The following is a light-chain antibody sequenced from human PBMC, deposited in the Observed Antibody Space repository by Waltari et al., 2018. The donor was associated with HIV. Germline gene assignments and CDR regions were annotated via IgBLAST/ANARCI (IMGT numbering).Light chain of an antibody. Sequence: SYELTQPPSVSVSPGQTARITCSGDALPQQYADWYQQKPGQAPVLVIYKDSERPSGIPERFSGSSSGTTVTLTISGVQAEDDADYYCQSADSSGTYVFGTGTKVTVL. CDR2: KDS. V-gene: IGLV3-25*03. J-gene: IGLJ1*01. CDR1: ALPQQY. CDR3: QSADSSGTYV.